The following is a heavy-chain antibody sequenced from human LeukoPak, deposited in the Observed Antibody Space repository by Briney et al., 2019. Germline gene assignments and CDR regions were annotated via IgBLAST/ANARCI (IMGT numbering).Heavy chain of an antibody. D-gene: IGHD2-15*01. J-gene: IGHJ3*02. CDR1: GYTFTSYY. CDR2: INPSGGST. V-gene: IGHV1-46*01. Sequence: ASVKVSCKASGYTFTSYYMHWVRQAPGQGLEWMGIINPSGGSTSYAQKFPGRVTVTRDMSTSTVYMELSSLRSEDTAVYYCARGAYSENLLLNDAFDIWGQGTMVTVSS. CDR3: ARGAYSENLLLNDAFDI.